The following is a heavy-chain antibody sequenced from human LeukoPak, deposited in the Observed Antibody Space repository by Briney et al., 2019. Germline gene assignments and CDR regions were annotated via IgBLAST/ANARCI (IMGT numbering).Heavy chain of an antibody. V-gene: IGHV3-48*04. CDR1: GFPFSDYS. CDR3: AKSERYCSSTSCSYYFDY. Sequence: GGSLRLSCTASGFPFSDYSMNWVRQAPGKGLEWISYIGISSGNTKYADSVKGRFTISADNARNSLYLQINSLRVEDTAVYYCAKSERYCSSTSCSYYFDYWGQGTLVTVSS. D-gene: IGHD2-2*01. CDR2: IGISSGNT. J-gene: IGHJ4*02.